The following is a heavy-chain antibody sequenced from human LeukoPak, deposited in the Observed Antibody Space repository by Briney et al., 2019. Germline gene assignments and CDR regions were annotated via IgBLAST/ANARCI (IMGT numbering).Heavy chain of an antibody. CDR2: ISYSGNT. Sequence: PSETLSLTCTVSGGSISSDYWSWIRQPPGKGPEWIGYISYSGNTNYNPSLKSRVTISLDTSKKKFSLRLSSVTAADTAVYYCARSTDSGYAGFDYWGQGTLVTVSS. J-gene: IGHJ4*02. D-gene: IGHD5-12*01. V-gene: IGHV4-59*01. CDR3: ARSTDSGYAGFDY. CDR1: GGSISSDY.